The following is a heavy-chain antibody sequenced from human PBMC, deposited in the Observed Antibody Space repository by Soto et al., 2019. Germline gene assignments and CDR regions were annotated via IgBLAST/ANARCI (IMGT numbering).Heavy chain of an antibody. CDR2: IIPIFGTA. Sequence: QVQLVQSGAEVKKPGSSVKVSCKASGGTFSSYAISWVRQAPGQGLEWMGGIIPIFGTAKCAQKFQGRATITEDKSTSTAYVELSSLRSEDTAVYYCAEAREGAVAGLGYYFAYWGQGTLVTVSS. CDR3: AEAREGAVAGLGYYFAY. J-gene: IGHJ4*02. D-gene: IGHD6-19*01. V-gene: IGHV1-69*06. CDR1: GGTFSSYA.